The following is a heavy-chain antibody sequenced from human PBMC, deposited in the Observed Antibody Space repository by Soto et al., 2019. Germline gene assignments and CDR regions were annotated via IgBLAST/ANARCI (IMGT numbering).Heavy chain of an antibody. CDR1: GLTFSIYS. CDR3: ARGRLWSFDY. J-gene: IGHJ4*02. V-gene: IGHV3-48*02. Sequence: GGSLRLSCAASGLTFSIYSMNWVRQAPGKGLEWVSYISSDSSSIYYADSVKGRFTISRDNAKNSLYLQMNNLRDEDTAVYYCARGRLWSFDYWGQGTLVPVSS. D-gene: IGHD3-10*01. CDR2: ISSDSSSI.